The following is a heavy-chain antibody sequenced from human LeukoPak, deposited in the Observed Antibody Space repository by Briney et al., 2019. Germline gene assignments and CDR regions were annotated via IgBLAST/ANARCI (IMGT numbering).Heavy chain of an antibody. J-gene: IGHJ6*03. D-gene: IGHD3-9*01. CDR2: ISGSGGST. CDR3: AKDGGEYYDILTGYYPRLYYMDV. CDR1: GFTFSSYV. V-gene: IGHV3-23*01. Sequence: GGSLRLSCAVSGFTFSSYVMSWVRQAPGKGLEWVSAISGSGGSTYYADSVKGRFTISRDNSKNTLYLQMNSLRAEDTAVYYCAKDGGEYYDILTGYYPRLYYMDVWGKGTTVTISS.